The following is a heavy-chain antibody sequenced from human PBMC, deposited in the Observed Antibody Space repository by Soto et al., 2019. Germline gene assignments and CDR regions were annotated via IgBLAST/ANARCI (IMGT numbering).Heavy chain of an antibody. Sequence: SVKVSCKASGGTFSSYAISWVRQAPGQGLEWMGGIIPIFGTANYAQKFQGRVTITADESTSTAYMELSSLRSEDTAVYYCARDSMGYMVRGAYYYYGMDVWGQ. CDR1: GGTFSSYA. V-gene: IGHV1-69*13. J-gene: IGHJ6*02. CDR2: IIPIFGTA. CDR3: ARDSMGYMVRGAYYYYGMDV. D-gene: IGHD3-10*01.